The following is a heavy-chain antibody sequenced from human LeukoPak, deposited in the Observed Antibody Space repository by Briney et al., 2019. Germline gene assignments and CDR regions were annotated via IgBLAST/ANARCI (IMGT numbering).Heavy chain of an antibody. CDR2: IWYDGSNK. Sequence: PGGSLRLSYAASGFTFSSYGMHWVRQAPGKGLEWVAVIWYDGSNKYYADSVKGRFTISRDNSKNTLYLQMNSLRAEDTPLYYCAREGAAAGTGYWFDPWGQGTLVTVSS. V-gene: IGHV3-33*01. CDR1: GFTFSSYG. CDR3: AREGAAAGTGYWFDP. J-gene: IGHJ5*02. D-gene: IGHD6-13*01.